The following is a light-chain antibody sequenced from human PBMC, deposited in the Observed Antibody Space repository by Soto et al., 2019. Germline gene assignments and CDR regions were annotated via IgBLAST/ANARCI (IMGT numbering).Light chain of an antibody. Sequence: DLQMTQSPSSLSASVGDRVTITCRASQSVSSYLNWYQQNPGKAPKLLIYAASSLQSGVPSRFSGSGSGTDFTLIISSLQPEDFASYYCQQSDSIPWTFGQGTNVEIK. J-gene: IGKJ1*01. CDR3: QQSDSIPWT. CDR1: QSVSSY. V-gene: IGKV1-39*01. CDR2: AAS.